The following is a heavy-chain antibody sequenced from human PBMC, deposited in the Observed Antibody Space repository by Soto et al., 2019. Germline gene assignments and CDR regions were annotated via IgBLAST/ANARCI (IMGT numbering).Heavy chain of an antibody. CDR3: ARWSYLDY. D-gene: IGHD3-3*01. Sequence: GGSLRLSCAASGFSFGSYALSWVRQAPGKGLEWVSTISGSDGKTFYADSVRGRFSISRDTSQSTLYLQMNSLRADDTAMYYCARWSYLDYWGQRTPVPVSS. V-gene: IGHV3-23*01. CDR1: GFSFGSYA. J-gene: IGHJ4*02. CDR2: ISGSDGKT.